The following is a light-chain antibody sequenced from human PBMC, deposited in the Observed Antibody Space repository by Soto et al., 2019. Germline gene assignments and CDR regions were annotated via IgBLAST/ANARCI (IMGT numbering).Light chain of an antibody. J-gene: IGKJ1*01. CDR1: QSVSSSY. CDR3: QQYDISPQT. V-gene: IGKV3-20*01. Sequence: EVVLTQSPGTLSLSPGERATLSCRASQSVSSSYLAWYQQKPGQAPRLLIFAASSRATGIPDRFSGSGSGTDFTLTISRLEPEDFAVYYCQQYDISPQTFGQGTKVEIK. CDR2: AAS.